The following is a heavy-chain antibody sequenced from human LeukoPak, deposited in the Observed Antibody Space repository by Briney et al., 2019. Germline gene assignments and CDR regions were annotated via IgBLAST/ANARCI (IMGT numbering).Heavy chain of an antibody. CDR3: ARAYIVVVPAAMERLVDY. D-gene: IGHD2-2*01. Sequence: ASVKVSCKASGYTFTGYYMHWVRQAPGQGLEWMGWINPNSGGTNYAQKFQGRVTMTRDTSISTAYMELSRLRSDDTAVYYCARAYIVVVPAAMERLVDYWGQGTLVPVSS. J-gene: IGHJ4*02. CDR1: GYTFTGYY. CDR2: INPNSGGT. V-gene: IGHV1-2*02.